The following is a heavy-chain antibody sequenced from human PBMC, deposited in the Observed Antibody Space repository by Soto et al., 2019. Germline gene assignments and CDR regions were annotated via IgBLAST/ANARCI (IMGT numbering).Heavy chain of an antibody. CDR2: INSDGSST. J-gene: IGHJ6*02. CDR1: GFTFSSYW. D-gene: IGHD5-18*01. V-gene: IGHV3-74*01. CDR3: ARVGTAMATGYYYYGMDV. Sequence: GGSLRLSCAASGFTFSSYWMHWVRQAPGKGLVWVSRINSDGSSTSYADSVKGRFTISRDNAKNTLYLQMNSLRAEDTAVYYCARVGTAMATGYYYYGMDVWGQGTTVTVSS.